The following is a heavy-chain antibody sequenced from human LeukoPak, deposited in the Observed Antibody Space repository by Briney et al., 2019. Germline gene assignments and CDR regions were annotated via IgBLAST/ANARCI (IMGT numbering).Heavy chain of an antibody. V-gene: IGHV4-39*01. D-gene: IGHD6-13*01. CDR1: GGSISSSSYY. J-gene: IGHJ4*02. CDR2: IYYSGST. CDR3: ARYDAAGGRGLDY. Sequence: PSETLSPTCTVSGGSISSSSYYWGWIRQPPGEGLEWIGSIYYSGSTYYNPSLRSRVTMSVDTSKNQFSLRLSSVTAADTAVYYCARYDAAGGRGLDYWGQGTLVTVSS.